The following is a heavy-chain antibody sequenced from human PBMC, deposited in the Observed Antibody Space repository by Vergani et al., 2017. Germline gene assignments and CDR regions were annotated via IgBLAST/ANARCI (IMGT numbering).Heavy chain of an antibody. CDR2: ISSSSSYI. D-gene: IGHD1-26*01. CDR1: GFTFSSYS. Sequence: EVQLVESGGGLVKPGGSLRLSCAASGFTFSSYSMNWVRQAPGKGLEWVSSISSSSSYIYYADSAKGRFTISRDNAKNSLYLQMNSLRAEDTAVYYCARDMHRVGATMSPIDYWGQGTLVTVSS. V-gene: IGHV3-21*01. CDR3: ARDMHRVGATMSPIDY. J-gene: IGHJ4*02.